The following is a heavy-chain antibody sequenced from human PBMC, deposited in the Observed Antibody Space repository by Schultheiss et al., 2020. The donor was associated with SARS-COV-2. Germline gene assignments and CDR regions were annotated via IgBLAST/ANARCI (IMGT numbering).Heavy chain of an antibody. CDR3: ARHRSGRGYFDY. J-gene: IGHJ4*02. CDR1: GGSFSGYY. D-gene: IGHD3-10*01. CDR2: INHSGST. Sequence: SETLSLTCAVYGGSFSGYYWSWIRQPPGKGLEWIGEINHSGSTNYNPSLKSRVTISVDRSKNQFSLKLSSVTAADTAVYYCARHRSGRGYFDYWGQGTLVTVSS. V-gene: IGHV4-34*01.